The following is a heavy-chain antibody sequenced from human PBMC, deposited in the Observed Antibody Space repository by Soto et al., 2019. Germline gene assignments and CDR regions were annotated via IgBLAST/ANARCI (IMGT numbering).Heavy chain of an antibody. CDR1: GGSISNFF. CDR3: VRGEYCSGGSCYGEYNWFDL. Sequence: SETLSLTCTVSGGSISNFFWNWIRQPPGKGLEWIGYIYYSGSANYSPSLKSRATISEDTSENKLSLKLRSVTAADTAVYYCVRGEYCSGGSCYGEYNWFDLWGQGTLVTVSS. J-gene: IGHJ5*02. D-gene: IGHD2-15*01. V-gene: IGHV4-59*01. CDR2: IYYSGSA.